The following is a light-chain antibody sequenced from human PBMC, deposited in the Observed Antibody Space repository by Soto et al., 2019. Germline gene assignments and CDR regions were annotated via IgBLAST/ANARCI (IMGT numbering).Light chain of an antibody. CDR2: EGS. CDR1: SSDVGSYNL. V-gene: IGLV2-23*01. J-gene: IGLJ1*01. CDR3: CSSAGRSTYV. Sequence: QSSLGEPASVSGSPGHSITISCTGTSSDVGSYNLASWYQQHPGKAPKLMIYEGSKRPSGVSNRFSGSKSGNTASLTISGLQAEEEADYYCCSSAGRSTYVFGTGTKVTVL.